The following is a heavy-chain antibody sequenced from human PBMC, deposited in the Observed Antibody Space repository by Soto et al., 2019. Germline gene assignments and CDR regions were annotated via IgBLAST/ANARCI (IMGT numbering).Heavy chain of an antibody. D-gene: IGHD6-13*01. CDR2: INHSGGT. J-gene: IGHJ4*02. V-gene: IGHV4-34*01. CDR1: GGSFSDYH. Sequence: SETLSLTCAVYGGSFSDYHWSWIRQPPGKGLEWIGEINHSGGTNYNPSLESRVTISIDTSKNQFSLKLSSVTAADTAVYYCARALPTGRARAPSSTKGYFDYWGQGTLVTVS. CDR3: ARALPTGRARAPSSTKGYFDY.